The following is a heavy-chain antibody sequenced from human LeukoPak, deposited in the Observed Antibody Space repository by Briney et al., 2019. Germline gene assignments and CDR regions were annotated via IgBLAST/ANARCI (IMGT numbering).Heavy chain of an antibody. CDR2: INAGNGNT. J-gene: IGHJ4*02. CDR3: ARFLAVAGTFDY. V-gene: IGHV1-3*01. D-gene: IGHD6-19*01. CDR1: GGTFSSYA. Sequence: GASVKVSCKASGGTFSSYAMHWVRQAPGQRLEWMGWINAGNGNTKYSQKFQGRVTIARDTSASTAYMELSSLRSEDTAVYYCARFLAVAGTFDYWGQGTLVTVSS.